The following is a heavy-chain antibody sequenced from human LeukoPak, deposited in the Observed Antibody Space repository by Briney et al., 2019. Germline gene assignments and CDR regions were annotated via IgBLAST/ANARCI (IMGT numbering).Heavy chain of an antibody. J-gene: IGHJ4*02. CDR2: IKRKSDGGTT. V-gene: IGHV3-15*01. Sequence: GGSLRLSCAASGLTFSNAWMSWLRQAQGQGLEWVGRIKRKSDGGTTDYAAPVKGRFTISRDDSKNTLYLQMNSLKSEDTAVYYCTTELDIRPNHYWGQGTLVTVSS. CDR1: GLTFSNAW. CDR3: TTELDIRPNHY. D-gene: IGHD3-22*01.